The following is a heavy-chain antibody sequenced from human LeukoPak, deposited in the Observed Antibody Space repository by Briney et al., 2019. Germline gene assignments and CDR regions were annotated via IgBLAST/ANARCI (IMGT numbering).Heavy chain of an antibody. J-gene: IGHJ2*01. D-gene: IGHD6-13*01. V-gene: IGHV4-38-2*02. CDR3: ARVYYSNSYDYWYFDL. CDR1: GYSISSGYY. Sequence: SETLSLTCSVSGYSISSGYYWGWIRQPPGMGLEWIGNIYHSGSTYYNPSLKSRVTISLDTSKNQFSLKLSSVTAADTAVYYCARVYYSNSYDYWYFDLWGRGTLVTVSS. CDR2: IYHSGST.